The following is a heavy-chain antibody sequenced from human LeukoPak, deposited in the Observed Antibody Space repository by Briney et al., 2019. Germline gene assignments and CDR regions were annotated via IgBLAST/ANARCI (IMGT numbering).Heavy chain of an antibody. D-gene: IGHD1-26*01. CDR3: ARVRQVGATTDSNWFDP. J-gene: IGHJ5*02. CDR1: GFTFSDYY. V-gene: IGHV3-11*01. Sequence: PGGSLRLSCAASGFTFSDYYMSWIRQAPGKGLEWVSYISSSGSTIYYADSVKGRFTISRDNAKNSLYLQMNSLRAEDTAVYYCARVRQVGATTDSNWFDPWGQGTLVTVSS. CDR2: ISSSGSTI.